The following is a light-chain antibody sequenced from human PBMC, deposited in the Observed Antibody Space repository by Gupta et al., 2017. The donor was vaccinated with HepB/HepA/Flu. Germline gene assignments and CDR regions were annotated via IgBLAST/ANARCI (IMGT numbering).Light chain of an antibody. CDR1: SSDVGGYKY. Sequence: QSALTQPRSVSGSPGQSVTISCTGTSSDVGGYKYVSWYQQHPGKAPKLMIYDVSKRPSGVPDRFSASKSGNMASLSISGLQAEDEADYYCCSYAGTYTSYVFGTGTKVTVL. CDR2: DVS. V-gene: IGLV2-11*01. CDR3: CSYAGTYTSYV. J-gene: IGLJ1*01.